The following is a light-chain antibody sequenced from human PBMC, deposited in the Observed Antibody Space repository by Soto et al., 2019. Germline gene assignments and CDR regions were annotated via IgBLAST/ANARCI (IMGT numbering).Light chain of an antibody. CDR3: CAYGISSPWV. J-gene: IGLJ3*02. CDR2: DVN. CDR1: SSDVGRNNL. Sequence: QSALTQPASVSGSPGQSITISCTGTSSDVGRNNLVSWYQQHPGKAPTIIIFDVNERPSGVSDRLAGSKSGNTACLTISGRQADGVADYYCCAYGISSPWVFGGGTKLT. V-gene: IGLV2-23*02.